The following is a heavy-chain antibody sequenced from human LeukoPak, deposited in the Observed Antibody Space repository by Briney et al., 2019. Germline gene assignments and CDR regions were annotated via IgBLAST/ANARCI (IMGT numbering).Heavy chain of an antibody. CDR1: LYTFTSYG. D-gene: IGHD5-18*01. CDR3: ARVGGYSYGDYYYYYMDV. V-gene: IGHV1-18*01. J-gene: IGHJ6*03. CDR2: ISAYNGNT. Sequence: ASVKVSCKACLYTFTSYGISGVRQAPGQGGEWMGWISAYNGNTNYAQKLQGRVTMTTDTSTSTAYMELRSLRSDDTAVYYCARVGGYSYGDYYYYYMDVWGKGTTVTVSS.